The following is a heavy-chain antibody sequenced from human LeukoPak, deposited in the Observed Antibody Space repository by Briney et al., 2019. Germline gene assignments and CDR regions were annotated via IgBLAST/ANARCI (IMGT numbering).Heavy chain of an antibody. CDR2: IYTSGST. Sequence: SETLSLTCTVSGGSISSYYWSWIRQPAGKGLEWIGRIYTSGSTNYNPSLKSRVTMSVDTSKNQFSLSLRSVTAADTAIYFCARSSLAVYFNYWGQGTLVTASS. D-gene: IGHD6-19*01. CDR1: GGSISSYY. CDR3: ARSSLAVYFNY. V-gene: IGHV4-4*07. J-gene: IGHJ4*02.